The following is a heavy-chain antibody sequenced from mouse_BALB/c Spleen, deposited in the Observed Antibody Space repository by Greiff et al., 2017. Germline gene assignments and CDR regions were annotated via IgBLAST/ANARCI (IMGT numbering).Heavy chain of an antibody. J-gene: IGHJ2*01. V-gene: IGHV1S22*01. CDR1: GYTFTSYW. CDR3: TRRGYRYDGGDLDD. CDR2: IYPGSGST. Sequence: LQQPGSELVRPGASVKLSCTASGYTFTSYWMHWVKQRPGQGLEWIGNIYPGSGSTNYDEKFKSKATLTVDTSSSTAYMQLSSLTSEDSAVYYCTRRGYRYDGGDLDDWGQGTTLTVSS. D-gene: IGHD2-14*01.